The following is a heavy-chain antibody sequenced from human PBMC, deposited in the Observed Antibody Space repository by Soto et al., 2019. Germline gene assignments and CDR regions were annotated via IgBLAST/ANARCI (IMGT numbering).Heavy chain of an antibody. CDR3: AKTGAGGWDPSFAY. D-gene: IGHD6-13*01. CDR1: GYTLTELS. V-gene: IGHV1-24*01. J-gene: IGHJ4*02. CDR2: FDPEDGET. Sequence: ASVKVSCKVSGYTLTELSMHWVRQAPGKGLEWMGGFDPEDGETIYAQKFQGRVTMTEDTSTDTAYMELSSLRSEDTAVYYCAKTGAGGWDPSFAYWGQGTLVTVSP.